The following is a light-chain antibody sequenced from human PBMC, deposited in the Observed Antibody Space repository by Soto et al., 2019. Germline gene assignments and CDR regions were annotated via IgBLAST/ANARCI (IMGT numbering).Light chain of an antibody. J-gene: IGKJ4*01. CDR2: GTS. Sequence: EIVMTQSPATLSVSPGERATLSCRASQSVNSRYLAWYLHKPGQAPRLLIYGTSTRATGIPDRFSGSGSGTDFTLTISRLEPEDFATYYCQQYVGSLTFGGGTKVDIK. CDR1: QSVNSRY. V-gene: IGKV3-20*01. CDR3: QQYVGSLT.